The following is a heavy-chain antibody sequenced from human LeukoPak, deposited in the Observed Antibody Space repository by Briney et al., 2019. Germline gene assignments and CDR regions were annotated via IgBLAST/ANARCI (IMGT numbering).Heavy chain of an antibody. V-gene: IGHV3-21*01. J-gene: IGHJ4*02. Sequence: PGGSLRLSCAASGFTFSSYSMNWVRQAPGKGLEWVSSISSSSYIYYADSVKGRFTISRDNATNSLYLQMNSLRAEDTAVYYCARDSSGPTGDYWGQGTLVTVSS. CDR3: ARDSSGPTGDY. D-gene: IGHD3-22*01. CDR2: ISSSSYI. CDR1: GFTFSSYS.